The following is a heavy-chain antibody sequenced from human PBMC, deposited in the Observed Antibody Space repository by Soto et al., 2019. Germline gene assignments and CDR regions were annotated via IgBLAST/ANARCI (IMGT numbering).Heavy chain of an antibody. D-gene: IGHD2-2*01. CDR2: ISSSSSYI. V-gene: IGHV3-21*01. CDR1: GFTFSSYS. Sequence: GGSLRLSCAASGFTFSSYSMNWVSQAPGKGLEWVSSISSSSSYIYYADSVKGRFTISRDNAKNSLYLQMNSLRAEDTAVYYCAGDGVEDVLVPAATYYYYGMDVWGQGTTVTVSS. J-gene: IGHJ6*02. CDR3: AGDGVEDVLVPAATYYYYGMDV.